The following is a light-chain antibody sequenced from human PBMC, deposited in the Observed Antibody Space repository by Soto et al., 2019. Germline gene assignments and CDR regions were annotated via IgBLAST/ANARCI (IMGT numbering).Light chain of an antibody. CDR1: TSNIGSGYN. V-gene: IGLV1-40*01. CDR2: DNT. Sequence: QSVLTQSPSVSGAPGQRVTISCTGSTSNIGSGYNVNWYQLLPGTAPKLLIYDNTNRPSGVPDRFSGSKSGTSASLAITGLQAEDEADYYCQSYDSSLSGFVIFGGGTKVTVL. CDR3: QSYDSSLSGFVI. J-gene: IGLJ2*01.